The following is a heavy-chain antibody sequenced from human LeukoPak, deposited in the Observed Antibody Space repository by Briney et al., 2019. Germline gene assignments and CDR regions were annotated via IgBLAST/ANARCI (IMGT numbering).Heavy chain of an antibody. CDR2: INPNSGDT. V-gene: IGHV1-2*02. Sequence: EASVKVSCKASGYTFTNYYMHWVRQAPGQGLEWMGWINPNSGDTNCAQKFQGRVTMTRDTSISTAYMELSRLRSDDTAVYYCARAGLVVIPDIWGQGTLVTVSS. CDR3: ARAGLVVIPDI. CDR1: GYTFTNYY. J-gene: IGHJ4*02. D-gene: IGHD2-8*02.